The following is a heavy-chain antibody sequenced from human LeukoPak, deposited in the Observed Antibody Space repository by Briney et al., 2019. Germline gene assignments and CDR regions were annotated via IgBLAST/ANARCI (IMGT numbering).Heavy chain of an antibody. V-gene: IGHV3-23*01. CDR3: AKAHSTAMVYFDY. D-gene: IGHD5-18*01. CDR1: GFTVGTNS. Sequence: GGSLRLSCAASGFTVGTNSMSWVRQSPGKGLEWVSAISGSGGSTYYADSVKGRFTISRDNSKNTLYLQMNSLRAEDTAVYYCAKAHSTAMVYFDYWGQGTLVTVSS. J-gene: IGHJ4*02. CDR2: ISGSGGST.